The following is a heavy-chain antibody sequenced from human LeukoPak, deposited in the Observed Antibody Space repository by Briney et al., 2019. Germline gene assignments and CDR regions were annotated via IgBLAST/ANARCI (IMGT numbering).Heavy chain of an antibody. J-gene: IGHJ4*02. CDR2: INPNSGGV. CDR1: GYTFNSFF. D-gene: IGHD6-6*01. V-gene: IGHV1-2*02. Sequence: ASVKVSCKASGYTFNSFFIHWVRRAPGQGLEWMGWINPNSGGVNYAQTFQGRIALTRDTSATTVYMELTSLTSDDTAVYYCARGGVSSSSSADYWGLGTLVTVSS. CDR3: ARGGVSSSSSADY.